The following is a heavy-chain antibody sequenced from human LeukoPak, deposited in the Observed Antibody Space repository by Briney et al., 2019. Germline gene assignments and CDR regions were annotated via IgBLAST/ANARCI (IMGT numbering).Heavy chain of an antibody. J-gene: IGHJ4*02. V-gene: IGHV3-11*01. Sequence: NPGGSLRLSCAASGFTFSDYYMSWIRQAPGKGLEWVSYISSSGSTIYYADSVKGRFTISRDNSEKMLYLQMNSLRAEDTAIYYCAKGSNFYDSSGHYDFWGQGALVTVSS. CDR3: AKGSNFYDSSGHYDF. CDR1: GFTFSDYY. D-gene: IGHD3-22*01. CDR2: ISSSGSTI.